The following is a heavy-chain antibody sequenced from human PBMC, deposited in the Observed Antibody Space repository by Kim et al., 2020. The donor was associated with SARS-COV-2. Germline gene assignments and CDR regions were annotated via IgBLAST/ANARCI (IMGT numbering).Heavy chain of an antibody. J-gene: IGHJ4*02. V-gene: IGHV4-39*01. CDR2: IYYSGST. Sequence: SETLSLTCTVSGGSISSSSYYWGWIRQPPGKGLEWIGSIYYSGSTYYNPSLKSRVTISVDTSKNQFSLKLSSVTAADTAVYYCASFGDFRDIVVVVAASTFDYWGQGTLVTVSS. CDR3: ASFGDFRDIVVVVAASTFDY. D-gene: IGHD2-15*01. CDR1: GGSISSSSYY.